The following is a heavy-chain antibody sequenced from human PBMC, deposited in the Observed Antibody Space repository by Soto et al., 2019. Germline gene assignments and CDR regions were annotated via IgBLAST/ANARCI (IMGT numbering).Heavy chain of an antibody. J-gene: IGHJ4*02. D-gene: IGHD6-13*01. V-gene: IGHV1-46*03. CDR3: ARIATAGTGYDIAY. Sequence: ASVKVSCKASGYTFTNYFMHWMRQALGQGPEWMGIINPSSGFTSYAQKFQGRVTMTRDTSTSTVYMDLSSLTYEDTAVYYCARIATAGTGYDIAYWGQGTLVTVSS. CDR1: GYTFTNYF. CDR2: INPSSGFT.